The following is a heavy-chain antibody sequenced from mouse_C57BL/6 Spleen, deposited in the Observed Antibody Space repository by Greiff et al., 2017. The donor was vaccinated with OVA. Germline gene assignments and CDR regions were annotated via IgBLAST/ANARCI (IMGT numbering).Heavy chain of an antibody. CDR1: GYTFTSYW. D-gene: IGHD2-5*01. CDR2: INPSSGYT. J-gene: IGHJ2*01. Sequence: VQLQQSGAELAKPGASVKLSCKASGYTFTSYWMHWVKQRPGQGLEWIGYINPSSGYTKYNQKFKDKATLTADKYSSTAYMQLSSLTYEDSAVYYCAREDSNYFDYWGQGTTLTVSS. CDR3: AREDSNYFDY. V-gene: IGHV1-7*01.